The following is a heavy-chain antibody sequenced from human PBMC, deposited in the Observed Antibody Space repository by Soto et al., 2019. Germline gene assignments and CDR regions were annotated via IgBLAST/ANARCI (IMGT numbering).Heavy chain of an antibody. D-gene: IGHD6-13*01. CDR3: ARQSTGYSAEVDY. J-gene: IGHJ4*02. CDR1: GGSISGSSFY. Sequence: SQTLSLTCAVSGGSISGSSFYWGWIRQPPEKGLESIRIIHYSGSTYYNPSLKSRVTMSVDTSKNQFRLKLTSVTAADTAVYSCARQSTGYSAEVDYWGQGILVTVYS. CDR2: IHYSGST. V-gene: IGHV4-39*01.